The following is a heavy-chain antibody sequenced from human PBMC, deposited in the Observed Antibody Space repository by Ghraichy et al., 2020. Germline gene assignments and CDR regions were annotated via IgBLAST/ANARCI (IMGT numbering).Heavy chain of an antibody. CDR1: GFTFSNYA. CDR2: ISGNGGST. Sequence: GGSLRLSCAASGFTFSNYAMSWVRQAPGKGLEWVSTISGNGGSTYYADSVKGRFTISRDNSKSTLFLQMNSLRAEDTAVYYCAKAGSSLYPLDYWGQGTLVPVSS. D-gene: IGHD6-13*01. V-gene: IGHV3-23*01. J-gene: IGHJ4*02. CDR3: AKAGSSLYPLDY.